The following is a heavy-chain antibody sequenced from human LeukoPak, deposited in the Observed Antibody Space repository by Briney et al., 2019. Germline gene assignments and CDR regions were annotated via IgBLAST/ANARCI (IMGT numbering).Heavy chain of an antibody. CDR3: ARVPYYYDSSGYYEYYFDY. J-gene: IGHJ4*02. CDR2: IYYSGTT. CDR1: GASISSYY. Sequence: SETLSLTCTVSGASISSYYWSWIRQPPGKGLEWIGHIYYSGTTNYNPSLKSRVTISVDTSKNQFSLKLSSVTAADTAVYYCARVPYYYDSSGYYEYYFDYWGQGTLVTVSS. V-gene: IGHV4-59*01. D-gene: IGHD3-22*01.